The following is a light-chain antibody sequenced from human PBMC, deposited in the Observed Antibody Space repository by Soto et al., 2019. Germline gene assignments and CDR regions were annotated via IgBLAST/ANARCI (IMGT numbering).Light chain of an antibody. CDR3: QSYENSLSGSV. CDR1: SSNIGAGYD. V-gene: IGLV1-40*01. CDR2: GNT. Sequence: QSVLTQPPSVSGAPGQRVTISCTGSSSNIGAGYDVHWYQQLPGTAPKLLIYGNTNRPSGVPDRFSGSKSGTSASLAITGLQAEDEADYYCQSYENSLSGSVFGGGTKLPVL. J-gene: IGLJ2*01.